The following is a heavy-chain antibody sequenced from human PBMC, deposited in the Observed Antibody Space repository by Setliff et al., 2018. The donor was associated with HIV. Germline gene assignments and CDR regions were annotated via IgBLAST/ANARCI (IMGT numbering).Heavy chain of an antibody. CDR3: ARVSGYYDSSGYNCDAFDI. V-gene: IGHV4-4*02. CDR2: IYHSGST. Sequence: SETLSLTCAVSGGSISSSNWWSWVRQPPGKGLEWIGSIYHSGSTYYNPSLKSRVTISVDTSKNQFSLKLSSVTAADTAVYYCARVSGYYDSSGYNCDAFDIWGQGTMVTVSS. CDR1: GGSISSSNW. J-gene: IGHJ3*02. D-gene: IGHD3-22*01.